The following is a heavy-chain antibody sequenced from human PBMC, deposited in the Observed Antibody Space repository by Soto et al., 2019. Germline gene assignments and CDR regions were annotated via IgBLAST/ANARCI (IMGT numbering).Heavy chain of an antibody. CDR2: IFSNDEK. D-gene: IGHD3-22*01. CDR3: ATDTRTGGYSSGYYPIDYWYFDL. CDR1: GFSLSNARMG. V-gene: IGHV2-26*01. Sequence: QVTLKESGPVLAKPTETLTLTCTVSGFSLSNARMGVSWIRQPPGKALEWLAHIFSNDEKSYSTSLKSRLTISKNTSKSQVFLTLTNMDPVDTATYYCATDTRTGGYSSGYYPIDYWYFDLWGRGTLVTVSS. J-gene: IGHJ2*01.